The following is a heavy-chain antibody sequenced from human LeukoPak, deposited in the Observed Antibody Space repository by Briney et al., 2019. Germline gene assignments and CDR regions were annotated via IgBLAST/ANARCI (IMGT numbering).Heavy chain of an antibody. CDR3: ARDDGSSGYYHRIWFDP. D-gene: IGHD3-22*01. CDR2: IIPIFGTA. V-gene: IGHV1-69*05. J-gene: IGHJ5*02. Sequence: SVKVSCKASGGTFSSYAISWVRQAPGQGLEWMGGIIPIFGTANYAQKFQGRVTITTDESTSSAYMELSSLRSEDTAVYYCARDDGSSGYYHRIWFDPWGQGTLVTVSS. CDR1: GGTFSSYA.